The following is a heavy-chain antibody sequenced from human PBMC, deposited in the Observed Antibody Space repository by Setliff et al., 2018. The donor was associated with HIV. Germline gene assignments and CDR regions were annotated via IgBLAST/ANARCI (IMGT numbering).Heavy chain of an antibody. CDR3: ARVLGVRRDYYDSSAPLRAAFDI. CDR2: ISYSGIT. D-gene: IGHD3-22*01. Sequence: SETLSLTCTVSGGSITSGGDSWSWIRQHPGKGLKWIGYISYSGITYYDPSLKGRLTMSVDTSNNQFSLKLSSATAADTAVYYCARVLGVRRDYYDSSAPLRAAFDIWGQGTMVTVSS. CDR1: GGSITSGGDS. V-gene: IGHV4-31*03. J-gene: IGHJ3*02.